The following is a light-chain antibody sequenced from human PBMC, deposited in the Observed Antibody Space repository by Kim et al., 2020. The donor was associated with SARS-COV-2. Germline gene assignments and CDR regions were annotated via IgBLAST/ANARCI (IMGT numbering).Light chain of an antibody. Sequence: QAAVTQEPSLTVSPGGAVTLTCGSSTGAVTSGHYPYWFQQKPGQAPRTLIFNTSNKPSWTPARFSGSLLGGKAALTLSGAQPEDEAEYYCLLSFSDSRVFGGGTQLTVL. V-gene: IGLV7-46*01. CDR1: TGAVTSGHY. J-gene: IGLJ3*02. CDR2: NTS. CDR3: LLSFSDSRV.